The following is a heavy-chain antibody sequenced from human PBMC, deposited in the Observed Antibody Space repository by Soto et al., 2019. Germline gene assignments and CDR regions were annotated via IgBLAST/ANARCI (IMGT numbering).Heavy chain of an antibody. CDR2: IYWDGFK. CDR1: GFSLSTRGVG. J-gene: IGHJ4*02. D-gene: IGHD3-16*01. V-gene: IGHV2-5*02. CDR3: AHKGGGDRILDY. Sequence: QITLKESGPTLVKPTQTLTLTCTFSGFSLSTRGVGVGWIRQPPGKALEWLALIYWDGFKHYSPSLESRLTIREDPAKNQVVLKMTNMDPVDTATYYCAHKGGGDRILDYWGQGTLVTVSS.